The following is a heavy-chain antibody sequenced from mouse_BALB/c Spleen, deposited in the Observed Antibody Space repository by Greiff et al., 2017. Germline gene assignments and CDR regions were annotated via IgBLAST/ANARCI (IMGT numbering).Heavy chain of an antibody. V-gene: IGHV1-15*01. Sequence: QVQLKQSGAELVRPGASVTLSCKASGYTFTDYEMHWVKQTPVHGLEWIGAIDPETGGTAYNQKFKGKATLTADKSSSTAYMELRSLTSEDSAVYYCLYYDYDRFAYWGQGTLVTVSA. J-gene: IGHJ3*01. D-gene: IGHD2-4*01. CDR2: IDPETGGT. CDR3: LYYDYDRFAY. CDR1: GYTFTDYE.